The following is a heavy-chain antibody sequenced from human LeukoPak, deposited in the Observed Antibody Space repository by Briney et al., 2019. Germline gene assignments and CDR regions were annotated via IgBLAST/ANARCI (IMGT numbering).Heavy chain of an antibody. Sequence: GGSLRLSCVGSGFTFRTYWMSWVRQAPGKGVEWVANIKYDGSQKDYLDSVKGRFTISRDNAKNSMFLEMNGLRVEDTAVYYCARDGRTTMDVWGRGTTVIVSS. D-gene: IGHD1-14*01. J-gene: IGHJ6*02. CDR1: GFTFRTYW. CDR3: ARDGRTTMDV. CDR2: IKYDGSQK. V-gene: IGHV3-7*01.